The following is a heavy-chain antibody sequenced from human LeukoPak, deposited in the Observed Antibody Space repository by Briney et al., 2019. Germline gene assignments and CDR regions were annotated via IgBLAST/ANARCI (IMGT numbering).Heavy chain of an antibody. CDR3: ARSARDYYYYYMDV. V-gene: IGHV4-4*07. Sequence: SETLSLTCTVSGGSISSYYWSWIRQPPGKGLEWIGRIYTSGSTNYNPSLKSRVTMSVDTSKNQSSLKLSSVTAADTAVYYCARSARDYYYYYMDVWGKGTTVTVSS. CDR2: IYTSGST. J-gene: IGHJ6*03. CDR1: GGSISSYY.